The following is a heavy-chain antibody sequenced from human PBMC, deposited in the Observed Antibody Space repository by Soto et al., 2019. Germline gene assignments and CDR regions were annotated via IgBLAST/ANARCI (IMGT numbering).Heavy chain of an antibody. CDR3: VSDRGYGHASVPYS. D-gene: IGHD5-18*01. J-gene: IGHJ4*02. CDR2: ISYDGSLQ. V-gene: IGHV3-30*03. Sequence: QAQLVESGGGGVQPGRSLRLSCAASGFTFGSYGMHWVRQAPGTGLEWVAVISYDGSLQHYADSVKGRFTISRDNSKNMVLLQISSLRAEDTAVYYCVSDRGYGHASVPYSWGQGTLVSVSS. CDR1: GFTFGSYG.